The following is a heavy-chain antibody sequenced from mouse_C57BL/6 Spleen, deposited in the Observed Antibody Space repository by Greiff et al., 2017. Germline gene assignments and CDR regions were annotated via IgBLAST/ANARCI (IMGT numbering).Heavy chain of an antibody. CDR3: AREENWDGTWFAY. CDR2: IYPGSGNT. V-gene: IGHV1-76*01. D-gene: IGHD4-1*01. Sequence: VQLQQSGAELVRPGASVKLSCKASGYTFTDYYINWVKQRPGQGLEWIARIYPGSGNTYYNEKFKGKATLTAEKSSSTAYMQLSSLTSEDSAVYFCAREENWDGTWFAYWGQGTLVTVSA. J-gene: IGHJ3*01. CDR1: GYTFTDYY.